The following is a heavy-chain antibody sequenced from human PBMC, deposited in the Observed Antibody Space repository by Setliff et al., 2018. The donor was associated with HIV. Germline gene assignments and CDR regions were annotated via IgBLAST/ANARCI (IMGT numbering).Heavy chain of an antibody. V-gene: IGHV4-4*08. J-gene: IGHJ4*02. CDR2: IHTTGSP. CDR1: GVYISNYH. CDR3: ARLLEGPDYSSDFRYFDWFPDV. D-gene: IGHD3-9*01. Sequence: PSETLSLTCTISGVYISNYHWGWIRQPPGRGLEWVGSIHTTGSPKNNPSRQSRVSIFIDMAKSLFSLELSSVTAADTAVYYCARLLEGPDYSSDFRYFDWFPDVWGQGTLVTVSS.